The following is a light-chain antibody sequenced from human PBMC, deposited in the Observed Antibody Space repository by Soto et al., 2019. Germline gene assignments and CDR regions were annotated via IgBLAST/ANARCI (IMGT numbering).Light chain of an antibody. CDR3: SSYTSSSTYV. Sequence: VLTQPASVSGSPGQSITISCTGTSSDVGGYNYVSWYQQHPGKAPKLMIYEVSNRPSGVSNRFSGSKSGNTASLTISGLQAEDEADYYCSSYTSSSTYVFGTGTKVNVL. V-gene: IGLV2-14*01. CDR1: SSDVGGYNY. J-gene: IGLJ1*01. CDR2: EVS.